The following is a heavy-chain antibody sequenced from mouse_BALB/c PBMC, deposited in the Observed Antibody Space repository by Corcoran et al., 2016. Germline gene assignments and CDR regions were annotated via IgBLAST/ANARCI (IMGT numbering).Heavy chain of an antibody. CDR1: GFNIKDTY. D-gene: IGHD4-1*01. J-gene: IGHJ2*01. Sequence: EVQLQQSGAELVKPGASVKLSCTASGFNIKDTYMHWVKQRPEQGLEWIGRIDPANGNTKYDPKFQGKATITADTSSNTAYLQLSSLTSEDTAVYYRAGSWDVDYWGQGTTLTVSS. CDR3: AGSWDVDY. CDR2: IDPANGNT. V-gene: IGHV14-3*02.